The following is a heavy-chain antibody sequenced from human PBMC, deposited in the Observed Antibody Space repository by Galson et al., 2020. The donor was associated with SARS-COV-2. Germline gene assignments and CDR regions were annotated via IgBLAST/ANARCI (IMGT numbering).Heavy chain of an antibody. J-gene: IGHJ4*03. D-gene: IGHD3-22*01. Sequence: SQASETLSLTCAVYGGSFSDYYWSWIRQSPGRGLEWIGEITHSGSTSYNPSLKSRVTISVDTSKNQFSLKMRSVTAADTAVYYCARGTRDITMIVVVMTSVACYFGRCGRGTLVTVSS. CDR1: GGSFSDYY. V-gene: IGHV4-34*01. CDR3: ARGTRDITMIVVVMTSVACYFGR. CDR2: ITHSGST.